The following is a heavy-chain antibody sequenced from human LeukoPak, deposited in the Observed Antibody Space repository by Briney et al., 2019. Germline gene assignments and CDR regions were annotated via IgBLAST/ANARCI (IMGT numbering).Heavy chain of an antibody. CDR3: ARGGDYGDLRYFDY. V-gene: IGHV4-59*01. CDR1: GGSINNYY. Sequence: SETLSLTCTVSGGSINNYYWSWIRQPPGKGLEWIGYIYCRGSTNYNPSLKSRVTFSVDTSNNQFSLKLNSVTAADTAVYYCARGGDYGDLRYFDYWGQGTLVTVSS. J-gene: IGHJ4*02. CDR2: IYCRGST. D-gene: IGHD4-17*01.